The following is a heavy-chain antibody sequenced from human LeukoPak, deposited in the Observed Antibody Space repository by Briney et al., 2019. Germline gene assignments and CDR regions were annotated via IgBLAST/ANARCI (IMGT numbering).Heavy chain of an antibody. CDR3: AKDMRHTDY. CDR2: INSDGSST. J-gene: IGHJ4*02. Sequence: GGSLRLSCAASGFTFSKHWMHWVRQAPGKGLVWVSRINSDGSSTTYADSVKGRFTISRDNSKNTLYLQMNSLRAEDTAVYYCAKDMRHTDYWGQGTLVTVSS. V-gene: IGHV3-74*01. D-gene: IGHD2-21*01. CDR1: GFTFSKHW.